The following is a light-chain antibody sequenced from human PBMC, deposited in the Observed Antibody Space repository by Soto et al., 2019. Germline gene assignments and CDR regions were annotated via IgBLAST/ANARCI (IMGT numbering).Light chain of an antibody. V-gene: IGLV1-40*01. J-gene: IGLJ2*01. CDR3: QSYDSSLSAVV. CDR2: GNS. CDR1: SSNIGAGYD. Sequence: QSVLTQPPSVSGAPVQRVTISCTGSSSNIGAGYDVHWYQQLPGTAPKLLIYGNSNRPSGVPDRFSGSKSGPSASLASTGLQAADAAAYCCQSYDSSLSAVVFGGGTKVTVL.